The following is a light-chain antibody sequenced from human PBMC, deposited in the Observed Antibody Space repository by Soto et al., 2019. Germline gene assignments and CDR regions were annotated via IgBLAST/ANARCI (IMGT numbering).Light chain of an antibody. J-gene: IGKJ4*01. CDR2: DAS. CDR1: QSVSAW. CDR3: QQYSSYSLT. Sequence: DIQMTQSPSTLSASVGDRVTISCRASQSVSAWLAWYQQKPGKAPKLLISDASSLKSGVPSRFSGSGYGTEFTLTISSLQPEDVATYYCQQYSSYSLTFGGGTKVEIK. V-gene: IGKV1-5*01.